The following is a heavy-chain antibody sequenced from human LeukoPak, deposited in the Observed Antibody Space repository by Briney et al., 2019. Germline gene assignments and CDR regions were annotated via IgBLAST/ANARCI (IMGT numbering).Heavy chain of an antibody. CDR1: GFTFSRYA. J-gene: IGHJ4*02. V-gene: IGHV3-23*01. CDR3: AKDYCSGGSCYSGLDY. D-gene: IGHD2-15*01. CDR2: ISGSGGST. Sequence: GGSLRLSCAASGFTFSRYAMSWVRQAPGKGLEWVSVISGSGGSTYYADSVKGRFTISRDNSKNTLYLQMNSLRAEDTAVYYCAKDYCSGGSCYSGLDYWGQGTLVTVSS.